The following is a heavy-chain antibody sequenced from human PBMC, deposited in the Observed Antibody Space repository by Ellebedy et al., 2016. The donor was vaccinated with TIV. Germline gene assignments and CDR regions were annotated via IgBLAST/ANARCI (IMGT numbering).Heavy chain of an antibody. Sequence: GESLKISCAASGFSFSSYWMSWVRQAPGKGLEWVANKKQDGSEKYYVDSVKGRFTISRDNAKNSLYLQMNSLRAEDTAVYYCAMGGGPHLDWLLAWGQGTLVTVSS. CDR1: GFSFSSYW. CDR3: AMGGGPHLDWLLA. J-gene: IGHJ5*02. D-gene: IGHD3-9*01. CDR2: KKQDGSEK. V-gene: IGHV3-7*01.